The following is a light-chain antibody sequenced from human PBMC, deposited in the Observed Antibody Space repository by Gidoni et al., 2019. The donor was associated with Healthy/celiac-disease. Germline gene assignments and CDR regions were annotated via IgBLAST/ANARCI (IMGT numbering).Light chain of an antibody. V-gene: IGKV1-33*01. J-gene: IGKJ5*01. Sequence: DIKMTQSPSSLSASVGDRVTITCQASQDISNYLNWYQQKPGKAPKLLIYDASNLETGVPSRFSGSGSGTDFTFTISSLQPEDIATYYCQQYDNLLPFGQGTRLEIK. CDR1: QDISNY. CDR2: DAS. CDR3: QQYDNLLP.